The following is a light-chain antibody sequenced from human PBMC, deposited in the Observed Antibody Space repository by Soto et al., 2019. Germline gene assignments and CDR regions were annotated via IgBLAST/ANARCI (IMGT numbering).Light chain of an antibody. Sequence: EIVLTQSPGTLSLSPGERATLSCRASQSVSSSYLAWYQQKPGQAPRLLIYGASRRATGIPDRFSGSGSGTDFTLTISRLEPEDFAVYYCQKYGSSVTFGGGTKVEIK. CDR1: QSVSSSY. CDR3: QKYGSSVT. CDR2: GAS. J-gene: IGKJ4*01. V-gene: IGKV3-20*01.